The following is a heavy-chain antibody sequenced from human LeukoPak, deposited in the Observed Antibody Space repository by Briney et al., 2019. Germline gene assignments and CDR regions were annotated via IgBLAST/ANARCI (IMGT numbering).Heavy chain of an antibody. CDR1: GGSISSSSYY. J-gene: IGHJ5*02. Sequence: PSETLSLTCTVSGGSISSSSYYWGWIRQPPGKGLEWIGSIYYSGSTYYNPSLKSRVTISVDTSKNQFSLKLSSVTAADTAVYCCASPYYADWFDPWGQGTLVTVSS. D-gene: IGHD3-3*01. CDR3: ASPYYADWFDP. V-gene: IGHV4-39*01. CDR2: IYYSGST.